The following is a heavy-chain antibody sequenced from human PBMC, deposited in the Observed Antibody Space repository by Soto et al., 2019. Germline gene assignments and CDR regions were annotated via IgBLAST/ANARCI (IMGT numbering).Heavy chain of an antibody. J-gene: IGHJ6*02. Sequence: QVQLVESGAEVKKPGASVKVSCKASGYTFTNYGISWVRQAPGQGLEWRGWISGYNGNTKYAQKFQGRVTMTTDTPMNTAYMDLRSLRSDDTAVYYCARGREYYYDSSGNYYYHYGMDVWGQGTTVTVS. CDR1: GYTFTNYG. CDR2: ISGYNGNT. V-gene: IGHV1-18*04. CDR3: ARGREYYYDSSGNYYYHYGMDV. D-gene: IGHD3-22*01.